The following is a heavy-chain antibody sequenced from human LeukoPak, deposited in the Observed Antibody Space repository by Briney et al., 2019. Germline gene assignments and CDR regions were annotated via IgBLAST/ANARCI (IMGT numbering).Heavy chain of an antibody. CDR3: ARDGEYCSGGSCYSTFFDY. Sequence: PGGSLRLSCAACGFTFSSYEMNWVRQAPGKGLEWVSYISSGGSTIYYADSVKGRFTISRDNAKNSLYLQMNSLRAEDTAVYYCARDGEYCSGGSCYSTFFDYWGQGTLVTVSS. D-gene: IGHD2-15*01. CDR2: ISSGGSTI. CDR1: GFTFSSYE. J-gene: IGHJ4*02. V-gene: IGHV3-48*03.